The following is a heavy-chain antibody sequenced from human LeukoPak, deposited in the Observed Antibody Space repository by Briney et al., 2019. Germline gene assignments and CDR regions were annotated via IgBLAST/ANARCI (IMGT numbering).Heavy chain of an antibody. D-gene: IGHD2-21*02. J-gene: IGHJ6*02. CDR3: AKGIRGSYCNGDCYLTYYYYGLDV. CDR1: GFTFSSFA. CDR2: IGAGGSKT. V-gene: IGHV3-23*01. Sequence: GGSLRLSCAASGFTFSSFAMSWVRQAPGKGLEWVSIIGAGGSKTYYADSVKGRFTISRDNSKNTLYLQMNSLRAEDTAVYYCAKGIRGSYCNGDCYLTYYYYGLDVWGQGTTVTVSS.